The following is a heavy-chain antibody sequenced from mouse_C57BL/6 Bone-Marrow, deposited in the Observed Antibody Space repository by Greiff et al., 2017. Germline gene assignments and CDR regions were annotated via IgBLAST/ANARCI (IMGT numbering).Heavy chain of an antibody. D-gene: IGHD5-5*01. CDR1: GYTFTSYW. V-gene: IGHV1-50*01. CDR2: IDPSDSYT. CDR3: ARREPLPFAY. Sequence: QVQLQQPGAELVKPGASVKLSCKASGYTFTSYWMQWVKQRPGQGLEWIGEIDPSDSYTNYNQKFKGKATLTVDTSSSTAYMQLSSLTSEDSAVYYCARREPLPFAYWGQGTLVTVSA. J-gene: IGHJ3*01.